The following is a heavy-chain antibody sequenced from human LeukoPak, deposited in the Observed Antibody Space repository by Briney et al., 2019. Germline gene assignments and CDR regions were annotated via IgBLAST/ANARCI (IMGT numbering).Heavy chain of an antibody. CDR3: ARDPATDWSVSYYFDF. Sequence: GGSLSLSCAASGFTFSSYTMNWVRQAPGKGLEWVSSISRRSGYIYYAGSVKGRFTITRDNAKNSLSLQLNSLGVADTAVYYCARDPATDWSVSYYFDFWGQGALVTVSS. J-gene: IGHJ4*02. CDR1: GFTFSSYT. V-gene: IGHV3-21*06. D-gene: IGHD2-21*01. CDR2: ISRRSGYI.